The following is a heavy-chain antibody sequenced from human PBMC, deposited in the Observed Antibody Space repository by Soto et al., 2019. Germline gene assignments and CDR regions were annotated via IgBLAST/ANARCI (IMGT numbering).Heavy chain of an antibody. CDR1: GYSFTSYW. Sequence: GESLKISCSGSGYSFTSYWICWVGQMLGKGLEWMGIIYPGGSETRYRPSFQGQVTISADKSNSTAYLQWSSLKASDTAMYYCASGLYSSSSGPPNYYYGMDVWGQGTTVTVSS. J-gene: IGHJ6*02. CDR3: ASGLYSSSSGPPNYYYGMDV. V-gene: IGHV5-51*01. D-gene: IGHD6-6*01. CDR2: IYPGGSET.